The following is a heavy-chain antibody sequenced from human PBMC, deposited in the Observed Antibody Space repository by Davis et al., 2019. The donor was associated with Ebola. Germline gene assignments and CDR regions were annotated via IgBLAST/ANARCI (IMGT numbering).Heavy chain of an antibody. J-gene: IGHJ6*04. V-gene: IGHV3-21*04. Sequence: GESLKISCAASGFTFSTYSMSWVRQAPGKGLEWVSSISSDSDYIYYADSAKGRFTISRDNAKNSLYLQMNSLRAEDTALYYCAKDNLAVAGYYGMDVWGKGTTVTVSS. D-gene: IGHD6-19*01. CDR3: AKDNLAVAGYYGMDV. CDR1: GFTFSTYS. CDR2: ISSDSDYI.